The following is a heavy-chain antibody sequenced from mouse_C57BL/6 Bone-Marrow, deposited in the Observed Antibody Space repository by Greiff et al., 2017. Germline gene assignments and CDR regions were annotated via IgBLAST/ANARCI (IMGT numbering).Heavy chain of an antibody. Sequence: QVQLQQSGAELVKPGASVKISCKASGYAFSSYWMNWVKQRPGKGLEWIGQIYTGDGDTNYNGKFKGKATLTADKSSSTAYMQLSSLTSEDSAVYFCARGESTKNAWFAYWGQGTLVTVSA. CDR1: GYAFSSYW. V-gene: IGHV1-80*01. CDR2: IYTGDGDT. CDR3: ARGESTKNAWFAY. J-gene: IGHJ3*01. D-gene: IGHD2-1*01.